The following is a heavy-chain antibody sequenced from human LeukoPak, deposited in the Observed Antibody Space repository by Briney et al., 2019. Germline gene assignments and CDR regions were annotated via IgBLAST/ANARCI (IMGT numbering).Heavy chain of an antibody. CDR2: INPSGGST. Sequence: ASVKVSCKASGYTFTSYYKHWVRQAPGQGLEWMGIINPSGGSTSYAQKFQGRVTMTRDTSTSTVYMELSSLRSEDTAVYYCAREGPTMIVEQETGGYWGQGTLVTVSS. D-gene: IGHD3-22*01. CDR1: GYTFTSYY. J-gene: IGHJ4*02. CDR3: AREGPTMIVEQETGGY. V-gene: IGHV1-46*01.